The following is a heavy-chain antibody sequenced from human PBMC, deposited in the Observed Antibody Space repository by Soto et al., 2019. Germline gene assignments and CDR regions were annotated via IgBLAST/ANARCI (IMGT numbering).Heavy chain of an antibody. J-gene: IGHJ4*02. CDR2: IYYSGST. CDR1: GGSISSGGYY. V-gene: IGHV4-31*01. D-gene: IGHD1-26*01. CDR3: AGIYSGSPGGPLRY. Sequence: QVQLQESGPGLVKPLQTLSLTCTVSGGSISSGGYYWSWIRQHPGKGLEWIGYIYYSGSTYYNPSLKSQVTISVETSKQQFYLKLSSVTAADTAVYYCAGIYSGSPGGPLRYCGQGTLVTVAS.